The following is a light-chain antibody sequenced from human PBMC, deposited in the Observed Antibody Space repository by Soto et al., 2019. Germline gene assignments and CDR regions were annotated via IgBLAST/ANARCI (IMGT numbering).Light chain of an antibody. Sequence: IVLTQTPLSSPVTLGQPASFSCRSSESLRHKDGNTYLSWLHQRPGQPPRLLIYQISERLSGVPDRFSGSGAGTNFTLKISRVEAEDSGIFYGMQASQLRTFGQGTRVDIK. CDR1: ESLRHKDGNTY. V-gene: IGKV2-24*01. CDR3: MQASQLRT. J-gene: IGKJ1*01. CDR2: QIS.